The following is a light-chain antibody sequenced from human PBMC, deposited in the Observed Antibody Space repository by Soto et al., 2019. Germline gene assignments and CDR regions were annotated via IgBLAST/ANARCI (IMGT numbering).Light chain of an antibody. V-gene: IGKV2-28*01. CDR2: LGS. Sequence: DIVMIQSPLSLPVTPGESASISCRSSQSLLHRNGYNYLDWYLQKPGQAPQLLIHLGSNRASGGPDRFSGSGTGTDFTLKISRVEAEDVGVYYCMQGLQHPPTFGGGTKVEIK. CDR1: QSLLHRNGYNY. CDR3: MQGLQHPPT. J-gene: IGKJ4*01.